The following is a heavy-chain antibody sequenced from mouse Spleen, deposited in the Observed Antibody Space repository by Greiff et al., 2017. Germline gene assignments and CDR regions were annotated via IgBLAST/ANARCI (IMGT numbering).Heavy chain of an antibody. CDR1: GYAFSSSW. Sequence: VQLQQSGPELVKPGASVKISCKASGYAFSSSWMNWVKQRPGKGLEWIGRIYPGDGDTNYNGKFKGKATLTADKSSSTAYMQLSSLTSEDSAVYFCARGWAFAYWGQGTLVTVSA. CDR2: IYPGDGDT. D-gene: IGHD3-3*01. CDR3: ARGWAFAY. J-gene: IGHJ3*01. V-gene: IGHV1-82*01.